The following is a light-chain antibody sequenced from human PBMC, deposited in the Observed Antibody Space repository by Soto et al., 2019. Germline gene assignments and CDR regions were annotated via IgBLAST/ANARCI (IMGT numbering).Light chain of an antibody. CDR2: GAS. Sequence: EVVLTQSPGTLSLSPGERATLSCRASQSVSSSYLAWYQQKPGQAPRLLIYGASSRATGIPDRFSGSGSGTDFTLTINRVAPEDFAVYYCQQYGSSPWTFGQGTKVDI. CDR1: QSVSSSY. J-gene: IGKJ1*01. CDR3: QQYGSSPWT. V-gene: IGKV3-20*01.